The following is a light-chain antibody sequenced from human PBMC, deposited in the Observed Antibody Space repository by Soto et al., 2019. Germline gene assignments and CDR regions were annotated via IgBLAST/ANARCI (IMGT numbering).Light chain of an antibody. Sequence: DIQLTQSPSSLSASVGYSVTITCLASETISRSLNWFQQKPGKAPKLLIYAASILQNEVPSRFSGSGSGTDFTLTISSLQPDDFATYYCQHYNSYSEAFGQGTKVDIK. CDR2: AAS. CDR1: ETISRS. J-gene: IGKJ1*01. CDR3: QHYNSYSEA. V-gene: IGKV1-39*01.